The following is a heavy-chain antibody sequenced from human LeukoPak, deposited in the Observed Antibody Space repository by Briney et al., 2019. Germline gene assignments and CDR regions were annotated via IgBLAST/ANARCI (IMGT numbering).Heavy chain of an antibody. V-gene: IGHV3-21*01. CDR3: ARDNTEGPFDY. Sequence: GGSLRLSCAASGFTLSSYAMSWVRQAPGKGLGWVSSISSSSRYIYYADSVKGRFTISRDNAKNSLYLQMNSLRAEDTAMYYCARDNTEGPFDYWGQGTLVTVSS. CDR2: ISSSSRYI. D-gene: IGHD2-8*02. CDR1: GFTLSSYA. J-gene: IGHJ4*02.